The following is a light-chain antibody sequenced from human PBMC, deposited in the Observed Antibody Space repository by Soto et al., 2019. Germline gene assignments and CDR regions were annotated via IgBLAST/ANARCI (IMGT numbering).Light chain of an antibody. CDR2: GAS. CDR3: QQFNAYPLT. Sequence: DIQLTQSPSFLSASVGDRVTISCRASQGISGNLAWYQQKPGNAPKLLIYGASTLQSGVPPRFSGSASGTESTLAISSLQPKDFAPYFCQQFNAYPLTFGGGTKLEIK. V-gene: IGKV1-9*01. J-gene: IGKJ4*01. CDR1: QGISGN.